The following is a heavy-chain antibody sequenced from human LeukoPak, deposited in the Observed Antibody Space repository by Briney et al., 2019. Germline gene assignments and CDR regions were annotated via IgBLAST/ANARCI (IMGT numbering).Heavy chain of an antibody. Sequence: SETLSLTCTVSGGSISSSSYYWGWIRQPPGKGLEWIGSISYSGSTYYNPSLKSRDTISVDTSKNQFSLNLSSVTAADTAVYYCARHDIIAVAFSYWGQGTLVTVSS. V-gene: IGHV4-39*01. CDR3: ARHDIIAVAFSY. D-gene: IGHD6-19*01. J-gene: IGHJ4*02. CDR2: ISYSGST. CDR1: GGSISSSSYY.